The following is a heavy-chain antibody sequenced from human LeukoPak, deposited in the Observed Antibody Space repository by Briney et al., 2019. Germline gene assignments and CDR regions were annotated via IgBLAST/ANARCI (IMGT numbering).Heavy chain of an antibody. J-gene: IGHJ5*02. D-gene: IGHD6-13*01. CDR1: GGSFSGYY. V-gene: IGHV4-34*01. CDR3: AAWYSSSWYPWFDP. CDR2: INHSGST. Sequence: KSSETLSLTCAVYGGSFSGYYWSWIRQPPGKGLEWIGEINHSGSTNYNPSLKSRVTISVDTSKNQFSLKLSSVTAADTAVYCCAAWYSSSWYPWFDPWGQGTLVTVSS.